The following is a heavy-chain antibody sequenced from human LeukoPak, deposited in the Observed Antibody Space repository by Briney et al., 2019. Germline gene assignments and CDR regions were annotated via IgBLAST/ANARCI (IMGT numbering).Heavy chain of an antibody. J-gene: IGHJ3*02. CDR1: GFTFSNYA. CDR2: ISSSSSTI. D-gene: IGHD5-24*01. Sequence: GGSLRLSCAASGFTFSNYAMSWVRQAPGKGLEWVSYISSSSSTIYYADSVKGRFTISRDNAKNSLYLQMNSLRAEDTAVYYCARDSVEMATSDAFDIWGQGIMVTVSS. V-gene: IGHV3-48*01. CDR3: ARDSVEMATSDAFDI.